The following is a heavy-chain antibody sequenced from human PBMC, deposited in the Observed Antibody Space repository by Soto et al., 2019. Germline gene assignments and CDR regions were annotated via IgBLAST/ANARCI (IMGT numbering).Heavy chain of an antibody. D-gene: IGHD3-3*01. CDR2: FDPEDGET. CDR1: GYTFTNYY. CDR3: ATDMAQGYDFWSGYSRLRRYGMDV. V-gene: IGHV1-24*01. Sequence: ASVKVSCKASGYTFTNYYMHWVRQAPGKGLEWMGGFDPEDGETIYAQKFQGRVTMTEDTSTGTAYMELSSLRSEDTAVYYCATDMAQGYDFWSGYSRLRRYGMDVWGQGTTVTVSS. J-gene: IGHJ6*02.